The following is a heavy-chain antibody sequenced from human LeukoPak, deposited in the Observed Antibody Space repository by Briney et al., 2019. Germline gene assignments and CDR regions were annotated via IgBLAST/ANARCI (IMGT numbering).Heavy chain of an antibody. D-gene: IGHD3-9*01. Sequence: SETLSLTCTVSGYSISSGYYWGWIRQPPGKGLEWIGSIYHSGSTYYNPSLKSRVTISVDTSKNQFSLKLSSVTAADTAGYYCAREEGGTVRWLVWGQGTLVTVSP. CDR2: IYHSGST. V-gene: IGHV4-38-2*02. CDR3: AREEGGTVRWLV. CDR1: GYSISSGYY. J-gene: IGHJ4*02.